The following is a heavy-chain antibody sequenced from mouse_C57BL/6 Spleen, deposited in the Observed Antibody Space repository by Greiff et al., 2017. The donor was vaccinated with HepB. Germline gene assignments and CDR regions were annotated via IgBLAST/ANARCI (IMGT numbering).Heavy chain of an antibody. D-gene: IGHD1-1*01. Sequence: EVQLQQSGTVLARPGASVKMSCKTSGYTFNSDWMHGVKQRPGQGLEWIGAIYPGNSDTSYNQKFKGKAKLTAVTSASTAYMELSSLTNEDSAVYYCTSSLLLRVRSFDYSGQGTPLTVSS. CDR2: IYPGNSDT. V-gene: IGHV1-5*01. CDR1: GYTFNSDW. J-gene: IGHJ2*01. CDR3: TSSLLLRVRSFDY.